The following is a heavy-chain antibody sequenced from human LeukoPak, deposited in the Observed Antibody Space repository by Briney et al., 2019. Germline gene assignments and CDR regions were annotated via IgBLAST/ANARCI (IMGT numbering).Heavy chain of an antibody. CDR3: ARVRSRRGYCSSTSCYGHFDY. D-gene: IGHD2-2*01. V-gene: IGHV1-8*03. CDR1: GYTFTSYD. Sequence: ASVKVSCKASGYTFTSYDINWVRQATGRGLEWMGWMNPNSGNTGYAQKFQDRVTITRNTSISTAYMELSSLRSEDTAVYYCARVRSRRGYCSSTSCYGHFDYWGQGTLVTVSS. J-gene: IGHJ4*02. CDR2: MNPNSGNT.